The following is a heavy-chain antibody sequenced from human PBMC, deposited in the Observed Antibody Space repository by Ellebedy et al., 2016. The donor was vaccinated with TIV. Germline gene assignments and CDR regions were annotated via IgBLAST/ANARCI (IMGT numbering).Heavy chain of an antibody. V-gene: IGHV3-15*07. CDR1: GFTFTNVW. D-gene: IGHD3-10*01. CDR2: LRSRGAGGTI. Sequence: PGGSLRLSCAASGFTFTNVWMNWVRQAPGKGPEWVGRLRSRGAGGTIDYATSVKGRFTISRDDSKNTLYLHMNGLKSEDTAVNFCGTKVIWFGEFINDFWGQGTLVTVSS. CDR3: GTKVIWFGEFINDF. J-gene: IGHJ4*02.